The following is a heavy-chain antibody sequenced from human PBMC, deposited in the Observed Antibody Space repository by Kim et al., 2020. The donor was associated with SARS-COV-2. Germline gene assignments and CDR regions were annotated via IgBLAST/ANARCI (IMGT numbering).Heavy chain of an antibody. Sequence: SETLSLTCAVYGGSFSGYYWSWIRQPPGKGLEWIGEINHSGSTNYNPSLKSRVTISVDTSKNQFSLKLSTVTAADTAVYYCARGWDVRRITMIKDIWGQGTMVTVSS. CDR1: GGSFSGYY. CDR2: INHSGST. D-gene: IGHD3-22*01. V-gene: IGHV4-34*01. CDR3: ARGWDVRRITMIKDI. J-gene: IGHJ3*02.